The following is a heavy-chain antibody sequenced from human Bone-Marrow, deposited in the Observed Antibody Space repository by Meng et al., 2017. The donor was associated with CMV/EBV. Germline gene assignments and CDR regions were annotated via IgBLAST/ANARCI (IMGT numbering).Heavy chain of an antibody. CDR3: ARDNWNYPLYYGMDV. J-gene: IGHJ6*02. Sequence: GGSLRLSCAASGFTFSSYGMHWVRQAPGKGLEWVAFIRYDGSNKYYADSVKGRFTISRDNSKNTLYLQMNSLRAEDTAVYYCARDNWNYPLYYGMDVWGQGTTVTVSS. V-gene: IGHV3-30*02. CDR1: GFTFSSYG. CDR2: IRYDGSNK. D-gene: IGHD1-7*01.